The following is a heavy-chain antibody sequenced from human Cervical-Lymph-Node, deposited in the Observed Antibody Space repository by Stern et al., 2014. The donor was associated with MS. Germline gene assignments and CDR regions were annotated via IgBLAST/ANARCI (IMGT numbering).Heavy chain of an antibody. V-gene: IGHV5-51*03. CDR1: GYNFAVYW. CDR3: ARVTGPTSYFDF. CDR2: IYPGDSDK. Sequence: VQLVQSGAEVKKPGESLKISCKGSGYNFAVYWIGWVRQMPGQGLEWMGIIYPGDSDKTYRPTFPGQVTLSTDKSISNAYLQLSSLKASDTAMYYCARVTGPTSYFDFGGSGPLVTVSS. J-gene: IGHJ2*01. D-gene: IGHD1-1*01.